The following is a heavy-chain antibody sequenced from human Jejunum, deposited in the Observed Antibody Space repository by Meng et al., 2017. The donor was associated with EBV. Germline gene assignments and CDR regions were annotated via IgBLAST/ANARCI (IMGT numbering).Heavy chain of an antibody. V-gene: IGHV3-15*01. Sequence: ELQLVVSGGGLVKPGESLRLSCAASGFTFTNSHMTWVRQAPGKGLEWVGRIKRTTDGGTTDYAAPVKGRFTISRDDSKNTLYLQMNSLKTEDTAVYYCTDVGGDMIWGQGILVTVSS. J-gene: IGHJ4*02. CDR2: IKRTTDGGTT. CDR1: GFTFTNSH. CDR3: TDVGGDMI. D-gene: IGHD3-16*01.